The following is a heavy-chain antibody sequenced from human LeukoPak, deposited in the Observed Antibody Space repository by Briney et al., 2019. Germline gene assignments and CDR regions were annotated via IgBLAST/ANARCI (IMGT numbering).Heavy chain of an antibody. CDR1: GGSISSYY. Sequence: KPSETLSLTCTVSGGSISSYYWSWIRQPPGKGLEWIGYIYYSGSTNYNPSLKSRVTISVDTSKNQFSLKLSSVTAADTAVYYCARVRHDYGDFPGDYYYYGMDVWGQGTTVTVSS. CDR2: IYYSGST. CDR3: ARVRHDYGDFPGDYYYYGMDV. V-gene: IGHV4-59*01. J-gene: IGHJ6*02. D-gene: IGHD4-17*01.